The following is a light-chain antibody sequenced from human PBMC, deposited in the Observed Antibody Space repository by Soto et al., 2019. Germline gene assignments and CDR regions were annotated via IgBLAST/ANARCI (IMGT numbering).Light chain of an antibody. CDR3: QQSYRSPPT. J-gene: IGKJ1*01. Sequence: DIQMSQSPSSLSASVGDRFTITCRASQSISSYLNWYQQKPGKAPKLLIYAASSLQSGVPSRFSGSGSGTDFTLTISSLQPEDFATYYCQQSYRSPPTFGQGTKVDIK. CDR1: QSISSY. CDR2: AAS. V-gene: IGKV1-39*01.